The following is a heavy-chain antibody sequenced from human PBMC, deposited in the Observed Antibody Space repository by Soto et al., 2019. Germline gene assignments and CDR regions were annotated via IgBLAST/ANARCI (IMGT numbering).Heavy chain of an antibody. Sequence: PAGSLRLSCAASGFTFSSYSMNWFRQAPVNGLEWVSSISSSSSYRYYADSVKGRFTISRDNAKNSLYLQMNSLRAEDTAVYYCARDHDYDFWSGYYEAYYGMDVWGQGTTVTVSS. CDR2: ISSSSSYR. D-gene: IGHD3-3*01. CDR3: ARDHDYDFWSGYYEAYYGMDV. CDR1: GFTFSSYS. J-gene: IGHJ6*02. V-gene: IGHV3-21*01.